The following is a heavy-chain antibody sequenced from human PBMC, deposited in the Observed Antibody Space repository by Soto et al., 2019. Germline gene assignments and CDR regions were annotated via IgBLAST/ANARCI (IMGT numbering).Heavy chain of an antibody. D-gene: IGHD3-9*01. V-gene: IGHV5-51*01. J-gene: IGHJ6*02. CDR3: ARHMRYFDWLNYYYGMDV. CDR1: GFTFTDYW. CDR2: IFPDDSDT. Sequence: GESLKISCNASGFTFTDYWIGWLRQMPGKGLEWMGIIFPDDSDTKYSPSFQGQVIISADRSITTAYLQWSSLKASDTAMYYCARHMRYFDWLNYYYGMDVWGQGTTVTVSS.